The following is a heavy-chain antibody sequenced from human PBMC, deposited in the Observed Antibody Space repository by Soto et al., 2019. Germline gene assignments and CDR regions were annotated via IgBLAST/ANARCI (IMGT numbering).Heavy chain of an antibody. V-gene: IGHV4-30-4*01. CDR1: GGSISSGDYY. J-gene: IGHJ4*02. Sequence: PSETLSLTCTVSGGSISSGDYYWSWIRQPPGKGLEWIGNTYYSGSTYYNPSLKSRVTISIDTSKNQFSLKLSSVTAADTAVYYCASRKSSPYFDYWGQGTLVTVSS. D-gene: IGHD3-10*01. CDR3: ASRKSSPYFDY. CDR2: TYYSGST.